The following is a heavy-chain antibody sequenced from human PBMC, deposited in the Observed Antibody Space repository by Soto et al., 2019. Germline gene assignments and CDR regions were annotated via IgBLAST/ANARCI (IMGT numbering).Heavy chain of an antibody. CDR1: GYSLYSYY. Sequence: PSVKVSCKASGYSLYSYYIFWVRQAPGQGLEWMGIINPKDATTSYAXXWXXXXXXXXXXXXXTVYMELRSLRSDDTAVYYCTRSITAFSEWSFDCWGQGTLVTVSS. CDR3: TRSITAFSEWSFDC. D-gene: IGHD3-3*01. CDR2: INPKDATT. V-gene: IGHV1-46*02. J-gene: IGHJ4*02.